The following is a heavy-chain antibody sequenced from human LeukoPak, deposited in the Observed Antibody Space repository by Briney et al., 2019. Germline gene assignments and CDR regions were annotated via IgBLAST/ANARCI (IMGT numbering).Heavy chain of an antibody. V-gene: IGHV1-24*01. CDR2: FDPEDGET. D-gene: IGHD3-22*01. J-gene: IGHJ4*02. CDR1: GYTLTELS. CDR3: ATGDYYDSSPLEY. Sequence: ASVKVSCKVSGYTLTELSMHLVRQAPGKGLEWMGGFDPEDGETIYAQKFQGRVTMTEDTSTDTAYMELSSLRSEDTAVYYCATGDYYDSSPLEYWGQGTLVTVSS.